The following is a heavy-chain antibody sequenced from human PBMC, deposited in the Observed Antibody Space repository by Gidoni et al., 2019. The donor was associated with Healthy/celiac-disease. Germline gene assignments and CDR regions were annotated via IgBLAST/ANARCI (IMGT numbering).Heavy chain of an antibody. CDR1: GFSLSTRGVG. J-gene: IGHJ5*02. CDR3: AHSSNRLRWLKGLDWFDP. Sequence: QITLKESGPTLVKPTQTLTLTCTFSGFSLSTRGVGVGWNRQPPGKALEWLALIYWDDDKRYSPSLKSRPTITKDTSKNQVVLTMTNMDPVDTATYYCAHSSNRLRWLKGLDWFDPWGQGTLVTVSS. CDR2: IYWDDDK. D-gene: IGHD4-17*01. V-gene: IGHV2-5*02.